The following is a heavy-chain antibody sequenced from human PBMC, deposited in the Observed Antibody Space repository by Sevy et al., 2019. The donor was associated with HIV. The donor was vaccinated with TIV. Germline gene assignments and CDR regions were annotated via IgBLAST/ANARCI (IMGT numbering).Heavy chain of an antibody. CDR2: IYYSGRS. Sequence: SETLSLTCTVSGGSISSYYWNWIRQPPGKGLEWIGYIYYSGRSNYNSSLKSRVTISVDTSKNQFSLKLSSVTAAYTAVYYWARAGGSTDGGMDVWGQGTTVTVSS. J-gene: IGHJ6*02. V-gene: IGHV4-59*01. CDR1: GGSISSYY. D-gene: IGHD2-2*01. CDR3: ARAGGSTDGGMDV.